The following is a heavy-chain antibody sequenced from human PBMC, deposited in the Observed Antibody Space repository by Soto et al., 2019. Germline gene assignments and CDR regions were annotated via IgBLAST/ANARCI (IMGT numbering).Heavy chain of an antibody. CDR2: ISSSSSYI. D-gene: IGHD2-15*01. CDR1: GFTFSSYS. Sequence: GGSLRLSCAASGFTFSSYSMNWVRQAPGKGLEWVSSISSSSSYIYYADSVKGRFTISRDNAKNSLYLQMNSLRAEDTAVYYCARGDTRYCSGGSCPYYFDYWGQGTLVTVSS. J-gene: IGHJ4*02. V-gene: IGHV3-21*01. CDR3: ARGDTRYCSGGSCPYYFDY.